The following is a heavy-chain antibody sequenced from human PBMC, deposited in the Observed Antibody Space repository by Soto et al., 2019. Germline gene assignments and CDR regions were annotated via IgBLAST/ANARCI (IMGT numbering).Heavy chain of an antibody. V-gene: IGHV3-33*01. CDR3: AIESRGNAFDI. CDR2: IWYDGSNK. D-gene: IGHD3-10*01. J-gene: IGHJ3*02. Sequence: QVQLVESGGGVVQPGRSLRLSCAASGFTFSSYGMHWVRQAPGKGLEWVAVIWYDGSNKYYADSVKGRFTISRDNYKNTLYLKMNSLRAEDTAVYYCAIESRGNAFDIWGQGTMVTVSS. CDR1: GFTFSSYG.